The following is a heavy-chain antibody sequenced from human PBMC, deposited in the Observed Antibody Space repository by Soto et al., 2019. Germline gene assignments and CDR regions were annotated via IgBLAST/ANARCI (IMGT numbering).Heavy chain of an antibody. Sequence: GGALRVSXEASGFTFSSDWMSWVRQAPGKGVEWVANIKQDGSEKYYVDSVKGRFTISRDNAKNSLYLQMNSLRAEDTAVYYCARVIWPAIYDFWSGSRGYFDYWGQGTLVTVSS. CDR1: GFTFSSDW. V-gene: IGHV3-7*01. CDR3: ARVIWPAIYDFWSGSRGYFDY. CDR2: IKQDGSEK. D-gene: IGHD3-3*01. J-gene: IGHJ4*02.